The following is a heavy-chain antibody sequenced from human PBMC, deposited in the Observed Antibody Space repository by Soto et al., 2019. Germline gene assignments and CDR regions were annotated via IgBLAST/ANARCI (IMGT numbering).Heavy chain of an antibody. CDR1: GYSISSGYY. CDR3: ARDLPLDV. CDR2: IYHSGST. Sequence: XETLSLTCAVSGYSISSGYYWGWIRQPPGKGLEWIGSIYHSGSTYYNPSLKSRVTISVDTSKNQFSLKLSSVTAADTAVYYCARDLPLDVWGQGTTVTVSS. J-gene: IGHJ6*02. V-gene: IGHV4-38-2*02.